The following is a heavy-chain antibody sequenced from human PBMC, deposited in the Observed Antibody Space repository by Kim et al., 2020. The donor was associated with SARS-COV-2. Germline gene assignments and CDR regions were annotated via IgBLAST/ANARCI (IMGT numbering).Heavy chain of an antibody. CDR2: INHSGST. V-gene: IGHV4-34*01. D-gene: IGHD3-22*01. Sequence: SETLSLTCAVYGGSFSGYYWSWIRQPPGKGLEWIGEINHSGSTNYNPSLKSRVTISVDTSKNQFSLKLSSVTAANTAVYYCARGLASAYYSMIVVVITGNYFDYWGQGTLLTVSS. CDR3: ARGLASAYYSMIVVVITGNYFDY. J-gene: IGHJ4*02. CDR1: GGSFSGYY.